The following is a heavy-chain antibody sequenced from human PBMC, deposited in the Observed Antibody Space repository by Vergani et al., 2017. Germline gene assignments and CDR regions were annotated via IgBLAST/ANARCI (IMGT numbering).Heavy chain of an antibody. CDR1: GGSFSGYY. V-gene: IGHV4-34*01. D-gene: IGHD6-19*01. CDR3: ARPGQWLDPNWYFDL. CDR2: INHSGST. Sequence: QVQLQQWGAGLLKPSETLSLTCAVYGGSFSGYYWSWIRQPPGKGLEWIGEINHSGSTNYNPSLKSRVTISVDTSKNQFSLKLSSVTAADTAVSYCARPGQWLDPNWYFDLWGRGTLVTVSS. J-gene: IGHJ2*01.